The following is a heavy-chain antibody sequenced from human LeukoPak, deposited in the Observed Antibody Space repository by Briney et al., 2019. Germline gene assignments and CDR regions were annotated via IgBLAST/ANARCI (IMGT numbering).Heavy chain of an antibody. CDR2: ISWNSDSI. J-gene: IGHJ3*02. CDR1: GFTFDDYA. CDR3: AKDIRGGGYCSGGSCGYDAFDI. Sequence: GGSLRLSCAASGFTFDDYAMHWVRQAPGEGLEWVSGISWNSDSIGYADSVKGRFTISRDNAKNSLYLQMNSLRAEDTALYYCAKDIRGGGYCSGGSCGYDAFDIWGQGTMVTVSS. D-gene: IGHD2-15*01. V-gene: IGHV3-9*01.